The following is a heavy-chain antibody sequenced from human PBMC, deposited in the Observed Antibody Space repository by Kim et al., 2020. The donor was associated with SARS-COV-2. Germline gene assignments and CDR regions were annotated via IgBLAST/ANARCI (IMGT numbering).Heavy chain of an antibody. D-gene: IGHD3-3*01. CDR3: ASKYYDFWSGPEWGYY. Sequence: GGSLRLSCAASGFTFSSYGMHWVRQAPGKGLEWVAVISYDGSNKYYADSVKGRFTISRDNSKNTLYLQMNSLRAEDTAVYYRASKYYDFWSGPEWGYYWGQGTLVTVSS. V-gene: IGHV3-30*03. CDR2: ISYDGSNK. CDR1: GFTFSSYG. J-gene: IGHJ4*02.